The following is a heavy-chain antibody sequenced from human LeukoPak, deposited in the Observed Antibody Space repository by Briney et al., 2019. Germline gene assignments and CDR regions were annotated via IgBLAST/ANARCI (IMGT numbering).Heavy chain of an antibody. J-gene: IGHJ4*02. Sequence: GGSLRLSCAASGFTFSSYAMSWVRQAPGKGLEWVSAISGSGGSTYYADSVKGRFTISRDNSMNTLYLQMNSLRAEDTAVYYCAKDLPYGSGTGWSYWGQGTLVTVSS. CDR3: AKDLPYGSGTGWSY. CDR1: GFTFSSYA. D-gene: IGHD3-10*01. V-gene: IGHV3-23*01. CDR2: ISGSGGST.